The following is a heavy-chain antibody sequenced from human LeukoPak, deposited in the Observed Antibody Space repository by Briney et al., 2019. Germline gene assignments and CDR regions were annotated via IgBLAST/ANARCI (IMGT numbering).Heavy chain of an antibody. J-gene: IGHJ4*02. Sequence: GGSLRLSCAASGFTFSSDAMSWVRQAPGKGLEWVSVISGGGDTTFYSDSVKGRFTISRDNSKNTLYLQMNSLRAEDTAVYYCARDHPTYYDFWSGYYLDYWGQGTLVTVSS. CDR1: GFTFSSDA. CDR3: ARDHPTYYDFWSGYYLDY. CDR2: ISGGGDTT. V-gene: IGHV3-23*01. D-gene: IGHD3-3*01.